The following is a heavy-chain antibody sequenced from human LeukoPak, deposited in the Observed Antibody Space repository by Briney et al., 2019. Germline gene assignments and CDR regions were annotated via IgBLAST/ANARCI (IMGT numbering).Heavy chain of an antibody. D-gene: IGHD6-13*01. CDR2: IKQDGSEK. J-gene: IGHJ6*03. CDR1: RFTFRGYW. Sequence: GGSLRLSCAASRFTFRGYWMTWVRQAPGKGLEWVANIKQDGSEKYYVDSVEGRFTISRDNAKNSLYLQMNSLRAEDTAVYYCARDDHSSSWSDYYYYVDVWGKGTTVTVSS. V-gene: IGHV3-7*01. CDR3: ARDDHSSSWSDYYYYVDV.